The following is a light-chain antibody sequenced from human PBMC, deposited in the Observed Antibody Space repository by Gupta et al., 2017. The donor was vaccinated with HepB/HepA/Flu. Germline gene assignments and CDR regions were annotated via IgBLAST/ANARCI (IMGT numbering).Light chain of an antibody. Sequence: EIVTTQSPATLSVSPGEGATLSCRASQSVSTNLAWYQQKPGQAPRLLIYGISTRAAGIPARFSGSGSGTEFTLTITSLQSEDFAIYYCQQCHDWPLTFGQGTKVEIK. CDR3: QQCHDWPLT. CDR1: QSVSTN. V-gene: IGKV3-15*01. CDR2: GIS. J-gene: IGKJ1*01.